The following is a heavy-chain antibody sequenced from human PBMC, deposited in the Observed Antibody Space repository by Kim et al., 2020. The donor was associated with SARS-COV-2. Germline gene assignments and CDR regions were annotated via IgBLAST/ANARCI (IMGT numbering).Heavy chain of an antibody. J-gene: IGHJ4*02. V-gene: IGHV4-31*02. Sequence: PSLNSRVNLSVDTSKTQFSLKLSSVTAADTAVYYCARGLYGSGSFFLDYWGQGTLVTVSS. D-gene: IGHD3-10*01. CDR3: ARGLYGSGSFFLDY.